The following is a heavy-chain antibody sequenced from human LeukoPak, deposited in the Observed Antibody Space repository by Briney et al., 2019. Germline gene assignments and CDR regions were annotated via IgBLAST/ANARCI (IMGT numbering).Heavy chain of an antibody. J-gene: IGHJ6*04. Sequence: PGGSLRLSCAASGFTFSDYYMSWVRQAPGKGLEWVGFIRSRTYGVTTEYAASVTGRFTISRDDSKSLAYLQMNSLKTEDTAVYYCTRADYYGSGSPISLDVWGKGTTVTVSS. CDR3: TRADYYGSGSPISLDV. CDR1: GFTFSDYY. V-gene: IGHV3-49*04. D-gene: IGHD3-10*01. CDR2: IRSRTYGVTT.